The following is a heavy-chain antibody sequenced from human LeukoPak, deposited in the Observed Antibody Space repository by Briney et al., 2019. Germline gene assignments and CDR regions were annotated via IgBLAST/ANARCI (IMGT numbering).Heavy chain of an antibody. CDR3: AKGTYYYDSSGYSHGANFDY. Sequence: GESLKISCKGSGYSFTSYWIGWVRQMPGKDLEWMGIIYPGDSDTRYSPSFQGQVTISADKSISTAYLQWSSLKASDTAMYYCAKGTYYYDSSGYSHGANFDYWGQGTLVTVSS. CDR1: GYSFTSYW. CDR2: IYPGDSDT. D-gene: IGHD3-22*01. J-gene: IGHJ4*02. V-gene: IGHV5-51*01.